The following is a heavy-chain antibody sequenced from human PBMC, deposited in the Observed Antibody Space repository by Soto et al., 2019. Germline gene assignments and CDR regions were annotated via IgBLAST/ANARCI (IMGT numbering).Heavy chain of an antibody. CDR2: IFYSGPT. D-gene: IGHD2-8*02. CDR1: GGSITDNY. V-gene: IGHV4-59*08. Sequence: PSETLSLTCTVSGGSITDNYWNWIRQPPGKGLEWIGYIFYSGPTTYNPSLKGRITISIDASKNQFSLNLRSVTAADTATYYCASSTASADLDYWGQRTLVTVSS. J-gene: IGHJ4*02. CDR3: ASSTASADLDY.